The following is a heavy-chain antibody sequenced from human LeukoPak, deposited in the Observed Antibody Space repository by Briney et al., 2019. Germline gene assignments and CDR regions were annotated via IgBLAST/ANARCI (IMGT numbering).Heavy chain of an antibody. V-gene: IGHV1-69*05. CDR1: GGTFSSYA. Sequence: SSVKVSCKASGGTFSSYAISWVRQAPGQGLEWMGRIIPIFGTANYAQKFQGRVTITTDESTSTAYMELSSLRSEDTAVYYCAREPRGYSYVRYYYYYMDVWGKGTTVTVSS. J-gene: IGHJ6*03. CDR2: IIPIFGTA. CDR3: AREPRGYSYVRYYYYYMDV. D-gene: IGHD5-18*01.